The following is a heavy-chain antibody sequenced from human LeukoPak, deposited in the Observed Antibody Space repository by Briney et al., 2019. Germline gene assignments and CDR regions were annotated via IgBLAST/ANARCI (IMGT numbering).Heavy chain of an antibody. D-gene: IGHD2-8*01. J-gene: IGHJ4*02. V-gene: IGHV3-23*01. CDR1: GFTFSSYA. CDR2: ISGSGGST. CDR3: TRVYLERLTAGYFDH. Sequence: GGSLRLSCAASGFTFSSYAMSWVRQAPGKGLEWVSAISGSGGSTYYADSVKGRFTISRDNSKNTLYLQMNSLRDEDTAVYYCTRVYLERLTAGYFDHWGQGTLVTVSP.